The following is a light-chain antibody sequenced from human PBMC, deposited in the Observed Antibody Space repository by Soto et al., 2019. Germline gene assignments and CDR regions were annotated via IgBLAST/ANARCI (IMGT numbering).Light chain of an antibody. CDR3: SSYTSSSLYV. CDR2: EVS. Sequence: QSALTQPASVSGSPGQSITISCTGTSSDVGGYNYVSWYQQHPGKAPKLMIYEVSNRPSGVSNRFSASKSGNKASLTISGLQAEYEADYYCSSYTSSSLYVFGTGTKLTVL. V-gene: IGLV2-14*01. J-gene: IGLJ1*01. CDR1: SSDVGGYNY.